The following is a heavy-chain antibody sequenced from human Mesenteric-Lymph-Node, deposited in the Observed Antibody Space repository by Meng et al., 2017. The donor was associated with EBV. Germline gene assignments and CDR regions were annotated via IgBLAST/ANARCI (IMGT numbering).Heavy chain of an antibody. CDR3: AREADGATFDY. J-gene: IGHJ4*02. CDR1: GYTFTSYG. V-gene: IGHV1-18*01. D-gene: IGHD1-26*01. Sequence: QVQLLQSGPGMKKPGASVKVSCKASGYTFTSYGISWVRQAPGQGPEWMGWISGYNGNTNYAQKLQGRVTMTTDTSTSTAYMELRSLRSDDTAVYYCAREADGATFDYWGQGTLVTVSS. CDR2: ISGYNGNT.